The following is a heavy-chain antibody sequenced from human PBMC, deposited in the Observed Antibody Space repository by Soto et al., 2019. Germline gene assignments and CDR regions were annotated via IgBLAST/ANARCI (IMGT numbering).Heavy chain of an antibody. CDR1: GFTFTSSA. Sequence: ASVKVSCKASGFTFTSSAVQWVRQARGQRLEWIGWIVVGSGNTNYAQKFQERVTITRDMSTSTAYMELSSLRSEDTAVYYCAAPTVIRFLEWLPNPDYYYYYGMDVWGQGTTVTVSS. D-gene: IGHD3-3*01. V-gene: IGHV1-58*01. CDR2: IVVGSGNT. J-gene: IGHJ6*02. CDR3: AAPTVIRFLEWLPNPDYYYYYGMDV.